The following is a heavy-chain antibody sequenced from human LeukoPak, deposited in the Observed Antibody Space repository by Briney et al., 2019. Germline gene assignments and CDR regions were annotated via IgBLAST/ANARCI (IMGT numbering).Heavy chain of an antibody. J-gene: IGHJ5*02. V-gene: IGHV5-51*01. CDR1: GYSFTIYW. Sequence: GESLKISCKGSGYSFTIYWIGWVRQMPGKGLEWMGIIYPGDSDTRYSPSFQGQVTSSADKFISTAYLQWSSLKASDADMYYGARYGLQHYDFWLDPWGQGTLVTVSS. CDR2: IYPGDSDT. D-gene: IGHD3-3*01. CDR3: ARYGLQHYDFWLDP.